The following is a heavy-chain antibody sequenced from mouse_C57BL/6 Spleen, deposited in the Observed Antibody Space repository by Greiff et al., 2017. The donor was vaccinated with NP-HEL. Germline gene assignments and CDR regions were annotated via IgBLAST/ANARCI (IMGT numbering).Heavy chain of an antibody. J-gene: IGHJ2*01. CDR2: IDPSDSYT. D-gene: IGHD1-1*01. V-gene: IGHV1-50*01. CDR1: GYTFTSYW. CDR3: ARKGLRSPFDY. Sequence: IQLQQSGAELVKPGASVKLSCKASGYTFTSYWMQWVKQRPGQGLEWIGEIDPSDSYTNYNQKFKGKATLTVDTSSSTAYMQLSSLTSEDSAVYYCARKGLRSPFDYWGQGTTLTVSS.